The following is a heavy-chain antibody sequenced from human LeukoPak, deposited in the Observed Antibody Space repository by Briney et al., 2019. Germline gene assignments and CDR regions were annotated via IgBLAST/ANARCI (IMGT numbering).Heavy chain of an antibody. CDR2: ISGSGGST. CDR1: GFTFSSYA. V-gene: IGHV3-23*01. Sequence: GGSLRLSCAASGFTFSSYAMSWVRQAPGKGLEWVSAISGSGGSTHYADSVKGRFTISRDNSKNTLYLQMNSLRAEDTAVYYCAKDPGRTAPPVWWFDPWGQGTLVTVSS. CDR3: AKDPGRTAPPVWWFDP. J-gene: IGHJ5*02. D-gene: IGHD3-10*01.